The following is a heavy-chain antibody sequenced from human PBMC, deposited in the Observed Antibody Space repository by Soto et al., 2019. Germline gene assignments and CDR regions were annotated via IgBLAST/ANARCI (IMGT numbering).Heavy chain of an antibody. V-gene: IGHV4-39*01. Sequence: PSETLSLTCTVSGGSISSTSFYWGWIRQPPGKGLEWIGNIYYSGSTYYNPSLKSRVTISVDTSKNQFSLKLNSVTAADTAVYYCTKTSGSYGGYYYYALDVWGQGTTVTVSS. CDR1: GGSISSTSFY. CDR3: TKTSGSYGGYYYYALDV. J-gene: IGHJ6*02. CDR2: IYYSGST. D-gene: IGHD1-26*01.